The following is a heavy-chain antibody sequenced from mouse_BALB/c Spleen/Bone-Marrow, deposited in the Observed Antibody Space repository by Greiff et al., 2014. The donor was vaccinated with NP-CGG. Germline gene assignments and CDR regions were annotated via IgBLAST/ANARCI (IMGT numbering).Heavy chain of an antibody. J-gene: IGHJ4*01. CDR1: GFTFSDFY. CDR2: ISYGGSYI. CDR3: ARDRGVQGNAMDY. D-gene: IGHD2-14*01. V-gene: IGHV5-4*02. Sequence: DVQLVESGGGLVKPGGSLKLSCAASGFTFSDFYMYWVRQTPEKRLEWVATISYGGSYIYYPDSVKGRFTISRDDAKNNLYLQMSSLKSEDTAMYYCARDRGVQGNAMDYWGQGTSVTVSS.